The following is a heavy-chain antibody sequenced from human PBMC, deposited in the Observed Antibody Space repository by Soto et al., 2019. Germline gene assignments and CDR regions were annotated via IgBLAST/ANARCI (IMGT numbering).Heavy chain of an antibody. V-gene: IGHV4-59*12. CDR2: IYYSGST. CDR1: GGSISSYY. J-gene: IGHJ5*02. CDR3: ARFYGDYANWFDP. Sequence: PSETLSLTCTVSGGSISSYYWSWIRQPPGKGQEWIGYIYYSGSTNYNPSLKSRITISVDTSKNQFSLKLSYVTAVYSAVFYCARFYGDYANWFDPWVEGTLVSVFS. D-gene: IGHD4-17*01.